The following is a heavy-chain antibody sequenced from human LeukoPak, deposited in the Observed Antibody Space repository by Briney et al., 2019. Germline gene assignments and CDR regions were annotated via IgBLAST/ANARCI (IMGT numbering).Heavy chain of an antibody. Sequence: SETLSLTCAVSGYSISSGYYWGWIRQPPGKGLEWIGSIYHSGSTYYNPSLKSRVTISVDTSKNQFSLKLSSVTAADTAVYYCARGKSGQWLVPDAFDIWGQGTMVTISS. J-gene: IGHJ3*02. CDR1: GYSISSGYY. D-gene: IGHD6-19*01. V-gene: IGHV4-38-2*01. CDR3: ARGKSGQWLVPDAFDI. CDR2: IYHSGST.